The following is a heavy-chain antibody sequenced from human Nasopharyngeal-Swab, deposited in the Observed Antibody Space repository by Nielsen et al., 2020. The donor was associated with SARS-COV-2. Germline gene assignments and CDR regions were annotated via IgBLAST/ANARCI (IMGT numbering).Heavy chain of an antibody. D-gene: IGHD3-3*01. CDR1: GGSISSGDYY. CDR2: IYYSGST. Sequence: SETLSLTCTVSGGSISSGDYYWSWIRQPPGKGLEWIGYIYYSGSTHYNPSLKSRVTISVDTSKNQFSLKLSSMTAADTAVYYCARAQLDFWSGYYQYHLDYWGQGTLVTVSS. J-gene: IGHJ4*02. CDR3: ARAQLDFWSGYYQYHLDY. V-gene: IGHV4-61*08.